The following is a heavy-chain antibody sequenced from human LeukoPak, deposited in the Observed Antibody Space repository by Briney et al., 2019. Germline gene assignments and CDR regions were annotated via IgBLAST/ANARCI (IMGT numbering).Heavy chain of an antibody. CDR3: ARGSISEWLVRGRRHLKYSFDY. CDR2: INHSGST. J-gene: IGHJ4*02. Sequence: SETLSLTCAVYGGSFSGYYWSWIRQPPGKGLEWIGEINHSGSTNYNPSLKSRVTISVDTSKNQFSLKLSSVTAADTAVYYCARGSISEWLVRGRRHLKYSFDYWGQGTLVTVSS. V-gene: IGHV4-34*01. D-gene: IGHD6-19*01. CDR1: GGSFSGYY.